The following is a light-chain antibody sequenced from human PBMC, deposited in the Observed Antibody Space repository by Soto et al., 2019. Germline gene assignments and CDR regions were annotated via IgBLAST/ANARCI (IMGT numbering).Light chain of an antibody. CDR3: SSYTSSSTLYV. V-gene: IGLV2-14*03. J-gene: IGLJ1*01. Sequence: QSVLTQPASVSGSPGQSITISCTGTGSDFGGYNYVSWYQQHPGKAPKLMIYDVSNRPSGVSNRFSGSKSGNTASLTISGLQAEDEADYYCSSYTSSSTLYVFGTGTKVTVL. CDR2: DVS. CDR1: GSDFGGYNY.